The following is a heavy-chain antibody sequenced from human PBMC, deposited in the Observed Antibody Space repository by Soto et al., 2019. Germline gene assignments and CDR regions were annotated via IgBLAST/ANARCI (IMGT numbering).Heavy chain of an antibody. CDR2: IPSRGRP. D-gene: IGHD5-12*01. CDR1: GASVAGGSYY. Sequence: SETLSLTCSFSGASVAGGSYYWSWVRQPPGKGLEWIGYIPSRGRPFYNPSLTSRGTISADTSKNQLSLQLTSVTAADTAVYYCARDTYSGYDFGLWGQGTLVTVSS. V-gene: IGHV4-30-4*01. J-gene: IGHJ5*02. CDR3: ARDTYSGYDFGL.